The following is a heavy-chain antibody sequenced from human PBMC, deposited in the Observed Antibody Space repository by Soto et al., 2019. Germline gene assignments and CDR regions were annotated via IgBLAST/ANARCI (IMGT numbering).Heavy chain of an antibody. CDR3: ARGINKIVVVIPGAFDI. D-gene: IGHD3-22*01. CDR2: INPSGGST. CDR1: GYTFTSYY. Sequence: ASVKVSCKASGYTFTSYYMHWVRQAPGQGLEWMGIINPSGGSTSYAQKFQGRVTMTRDTSTSTVYMDLSSLRSEDRAVYYCARGINKIVVVIPGAFDIWGQGTMVTVSS. J-gene: IGHJ3*02. V-gene: IGHV1-46*01.